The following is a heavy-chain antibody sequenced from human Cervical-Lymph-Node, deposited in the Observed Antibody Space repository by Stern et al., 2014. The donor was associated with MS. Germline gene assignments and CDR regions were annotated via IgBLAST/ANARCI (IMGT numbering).Heavy chain of an antibody. Sequence: EDQLVESGGGLVQPGGSLRLSCAASGFSFNFFAMSWVRQAPGKGLECVAIIAAGGDVTHYADSVKGRFTISRDNCKNTVYLQINSLRAEDTAVYYCAKEDLDNYDSNGNDFWGQGTQVAVSS. D-gene: IGHD3-9*01. CDR2: IAAGGDVT. V-gene: IGHV3-23*04. CDR3: AKEDLDNYDSNGNDF. CDR1: GFSFNFFA. J-gene: IGHJ4*02.